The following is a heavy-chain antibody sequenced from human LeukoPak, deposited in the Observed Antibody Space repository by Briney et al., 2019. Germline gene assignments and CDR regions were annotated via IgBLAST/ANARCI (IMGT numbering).Heavy chain of an antibody. V-gene: IGHV4-34*01. CDR1: GGSFSGYY. CDR2: INHSGST. Sequence: PSETLSPTRPVYGGSFSGYYWGWVRPPPGKGLEWIGEINHSGSTNYNPSLKSRVTISVDTSKNQFSLKLSSVTAADTAVYYCARGGLLWFGELRGPLDYWGQGTLVTVSS. D-gene: IGHD3-10*01. CDR3: ARGGLLWFGELRGPLDY. J-gene: IGHJ4*02.